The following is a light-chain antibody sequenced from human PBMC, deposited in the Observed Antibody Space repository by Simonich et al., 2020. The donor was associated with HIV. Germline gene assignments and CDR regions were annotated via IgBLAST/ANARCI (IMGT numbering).Light chain of an antibody. J-gene: IGLJ2*01. CDR3: CSYAGSSTVV. CDR1: SSDVGGYDY. CDR2: DVN. V-gene: IGLV2-14*03. Sequence: QSALTQPASVSGSPGQSITISCTGTSSDVGGYDYVSWYQQHPAKVPKLIIYDVNERPSGVSNRFSGSKSGNTASLTISGLQAEDEADYYCCSYAGSSTVVFGGGTKLTVL.